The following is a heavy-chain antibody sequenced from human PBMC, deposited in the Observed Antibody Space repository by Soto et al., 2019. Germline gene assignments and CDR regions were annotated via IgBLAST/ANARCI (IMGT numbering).Heavy chain of an antibody. D-gene: IGHD6-13*01. CDR2: MNPNSGNT. V-gene: IGHV1-8*02. CDR3: ARGGASLAAAGP. J-gene: IGHJ4*02. Sequence: AASVKVSCKASGYTFTSYGISWVRQAPGQGLEWMGWMNPNSGNTGYAQKFQGRVTMTRNTSISTAYMELSSLRSEDTAVYYCARGGASLAAAGPGGRGTLVTVSS. CDR1: GYTFTSYG.